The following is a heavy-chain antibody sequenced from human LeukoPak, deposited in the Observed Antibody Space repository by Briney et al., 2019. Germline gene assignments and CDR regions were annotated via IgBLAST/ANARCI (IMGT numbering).Heavy chain of an antibody. D-gene: IGHD3-22*01. J-gene: IGHJ3*02. CDR1: GGTFSSYA. CDR2: IIPILGIA. V-gene: IGHV1-69*04. CDR3: ARGWYYYDSSGPAFDI. Sequence: SVKVSCKASGGTFSSYAISWVRQAPGQGLEWMGRIIPILGIANYAQKFQGRVTITADKSTSTAYMELSSLRSEDTAVYYCARGWYYYDSSGPAFDIWGQGTMVTVSS.